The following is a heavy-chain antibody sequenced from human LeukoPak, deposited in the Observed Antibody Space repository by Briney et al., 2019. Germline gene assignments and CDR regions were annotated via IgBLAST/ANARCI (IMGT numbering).Heavy chain of an antibody. CDR2: IFPIFGTA. Sequence: GASVKVSCKASGGTFSSYAISWVRQAPGQGLEWMGGIFPIFGTANYAQKFQGRVTITADKSTSTAYMELSSLRSEDTAVYYCARVPGLGSYYGDPYFDYWGQGTLATVSS. D-gene: IGHD3-10*01. J-gene: IGHJ4*02. CDR1: GGTFSSYA. CDR3: ARVPGLGSYYGDPYFDY. V-gene: IGHV1-69*06.